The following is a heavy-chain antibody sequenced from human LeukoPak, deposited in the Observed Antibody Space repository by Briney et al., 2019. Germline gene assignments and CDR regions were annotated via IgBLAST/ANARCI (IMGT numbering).Heavy chain of an antibody. Sequence: GASVKVSCKASGYTFTSYYMYWVRQAPGQGLEWMGIINPSGGSTSYAQKFQGRVTMTRDTSTSTVYMELSSLRSEDTAVYYCATILLWNDPLDYWGQGTLVTVSS. CDR3: ATILLWNDPLDY. CDR2: INPSGGST. J-gene: IGHJ4*02. V-gene: IGHV1-46*01. CDR1: GYTFTSYY. D-gene: IGHD1-1*01.